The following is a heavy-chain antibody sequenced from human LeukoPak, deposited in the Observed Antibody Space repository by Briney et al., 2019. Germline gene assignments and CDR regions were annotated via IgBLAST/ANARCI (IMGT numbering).Heavy chain of an antibody. CDR2: IIPILGIA. V-gene: IGHV1-69*04. J-gene: IGHJ3*02. CDR1: GGTFSSYA. D-gene: IGHD3-16*01. Sequence: SVKVSCKASGGTFSSYAISWVRQAPGQGLEWMGRIIPILGIANYAQKFQGRVTITADESTSTAYMELSSLRSEDTAVYYCARLGAPPLNAFDIWGQGTMVTVS. CDR3: ARLGAPPLNAFDI.